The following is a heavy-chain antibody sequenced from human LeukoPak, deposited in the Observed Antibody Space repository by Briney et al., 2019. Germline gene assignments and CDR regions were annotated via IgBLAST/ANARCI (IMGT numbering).Heavy chain of an antibody. J-gene: IGHJ4*02. Sequence: GGSLRLSCAASGFTFSSNYMSWVRQAPGKGLEWVSVIYSGGSTYYADSVKGRFTISRDNSKNTLYLQMNSLRAEDTAVYYCASNGGYSYGYCDYWGQGTLVTVSS. CDR3: ASNGGYSYGYCDY. D-gene: IGHD5-18*01. V-gene: IGHV3-53*01. CDR2: IYSGGST. CDR1: GFTFSSNY.